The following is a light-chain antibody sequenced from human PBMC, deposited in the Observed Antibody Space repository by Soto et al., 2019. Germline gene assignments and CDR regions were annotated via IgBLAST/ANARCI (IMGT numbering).Light chain of an antibody. CDR3: LQHNSYPQT. CDR1: QGIRDA. Sequence: DIQMTQSPSSLSASVGDRVTITCRASQGIRDALGWYQQKPGKAPKRLIYAASSLQSGVPSRFSGSGSWTAFTLTISSLPPEDFATYYCLQHNSYPQTFGQGTKVESK. V-gene: IGKV1-17*01. CDR2: AAS. J-gene: IGKJ1*01.